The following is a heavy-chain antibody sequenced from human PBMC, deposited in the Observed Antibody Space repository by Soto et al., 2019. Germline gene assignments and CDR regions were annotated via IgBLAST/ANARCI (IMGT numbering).Heavy chain of an antibody. V-gene: IGHV3-23*01. CDR2: ITDTGGDA. J-gene: IGHJ4*02. D-gene: IGHD3-10*01. CDR3: ARGSKGSYPGSRIFDF. CDR1: GITFGNRA. Sequence: GGSLRLSCVASGITFGNRAMSWVRQAPGEGLEWVSAITDTGGDAKYADSVRGRFAISRDNSKNTLYLQMSSLRAEDSAVYYCARGSKGSYPGSRIFDFWGRGTMATVYS.